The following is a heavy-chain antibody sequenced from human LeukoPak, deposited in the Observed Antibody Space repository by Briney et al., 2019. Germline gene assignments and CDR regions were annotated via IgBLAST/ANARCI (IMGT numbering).Heavy chain of an antibody. CDR2: ISYDGSNK. J-gene: IGHJ1*01. CDR3: ARGPSYFQH. CDR1: GFTFSSYA. Sequence: GGSLRLSCAASGFTFSSYAMHWVRQAPGKGLEWVAVISYDGSNKYYADSVKGRFTISRDNSKNTLYLQMNSLRAEDTAVYYCARGPSYFQHWGQGTLVTVSS. V-gene: IGHV3-30*04.